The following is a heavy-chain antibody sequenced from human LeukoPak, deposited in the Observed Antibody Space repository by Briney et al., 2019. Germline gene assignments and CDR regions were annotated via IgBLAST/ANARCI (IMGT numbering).Heavy chain of an antibody. Sequence: ASVKVSCKASGYTFTAYYIHWVRQAPGQGLEWMGRINPNSGGTSSAQKFQGRVTMTRDTSVSTACMELNGLKSDDTAVYYCARDLSGISSATDAFDMWGQGTMATVSS. V-gene: IGHV1-2*06. CDR2: INPNSGGT. J-gene: IGHJ3*02. CDR1: GYTFTAYY. CDR3: ARDLSGISSATDAFDM. D-gene: IGHD1-14*01.